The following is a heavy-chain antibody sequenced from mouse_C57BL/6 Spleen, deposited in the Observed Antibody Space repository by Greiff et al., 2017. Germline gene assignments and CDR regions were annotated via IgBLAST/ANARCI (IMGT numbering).Heavy chain of an antibody. CDR2: IDPETGGT. CDR1: GYTFTDYE. J-gene: IGHJ4*01. Sequence: QVQLKQSGAELVRPGASVTLSCKASGYTFTDYEMHWVKQTPVHGLEWIGAIDPETGGTAYNQKFKGKAILTADKSSSTAYMELRSLTSEDSAVYYCTRSYDGYYPYAMDYWGQGTSVTVSS. CDR3: TRSYDGYYPYAMDY. D-gene: IGHD2-3*01. V-gene: IGHV1-15*01.